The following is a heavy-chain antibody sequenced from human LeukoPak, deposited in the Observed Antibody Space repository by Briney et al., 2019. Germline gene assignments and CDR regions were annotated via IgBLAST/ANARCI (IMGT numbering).Heavy chain of an antibody. CDR3: ARDLGGYGYGWGEAHYYFDY. Sequence: ASVKVSCKASGYTFTGYYMHWVRQAPGQGLEWMGWINPNSGGTNYAQKFQGRVTMTRDTSISTAYMELSRLRSDDTAVYYCARDLGGYGYGWGEAHYYFDYWGQGTLVTVSS. CDR1: GYTFTGYY. V-gene: IGHV1-2*02. J-gene: IGHJ4*02. D-gene: IGHD5-18*01. CDR2: INPNSGGT.